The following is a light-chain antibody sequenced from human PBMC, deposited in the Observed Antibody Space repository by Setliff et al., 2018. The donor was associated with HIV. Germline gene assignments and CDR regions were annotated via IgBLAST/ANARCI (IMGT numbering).Light chain of an antibody. CDR2: EVF. V-gene: IGLV2-23*02. CDR3: CSYAGTDTFVV. CDR1: SSDVGGYNH. J-gene: IGLJ1*01. Sequence: QSVLTQPASVSGSPGQSITISCTGTSSDVGGYNHVSWYQQHPGNAPKLILYEVFNRPSGVSYRFSGSKSGSTASLAISGLQADDEGDYYCCSYAGTDTFVVFGTGTKVTVL.